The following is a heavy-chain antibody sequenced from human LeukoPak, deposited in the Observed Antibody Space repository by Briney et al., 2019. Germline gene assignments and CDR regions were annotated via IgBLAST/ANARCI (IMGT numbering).Heavy chain of an antibody. CDR2: INHSGST. CDR3: ARGSWYDPNWFDP. Sequence: SETLSLTCAVYGGSFSGYYWSWIRQPPGKGLEWIGEINHSGSTNYNPSLKSRVTISVDTSKNQFSLKLSSVTAADTAVYYCARGSWYDPNWFDPWGQGTLITVSS. V-gene: IGHV4-34*01. CDR1: GGSFSGYY. D-gene: IGHD6-13*01. J-gene: IGHJ5*02.